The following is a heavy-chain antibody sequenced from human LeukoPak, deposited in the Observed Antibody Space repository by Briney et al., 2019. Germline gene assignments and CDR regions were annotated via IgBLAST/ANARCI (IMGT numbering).Heavy chain of an antibody. Sequence: GGSLRLSCAASGFTFSNYSMNWVRQAPGKGLEWVSSISSSSSYIYYADSVKGRLTISRDNAKNSLYLQMNSLRAEDTAVYYCARWTGGNSEVDYWGQGTLVTVSS. J-gene: IGHJ4*02. V-gene: IGHV3-21*01. CDR2: ISSSSSYI. D-gene: IGHD4-23*01. CDR3: ARWTGGNSEVDY. CDR1: GFTFSNYS.